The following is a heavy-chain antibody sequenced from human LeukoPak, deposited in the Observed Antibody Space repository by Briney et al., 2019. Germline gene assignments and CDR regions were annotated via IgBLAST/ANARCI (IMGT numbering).Heavy chain of an antibody. CDR1: GYSLSSGYY. D-gene: IGHD3-10*01. J-gene: IGHJ4*02. Sequence: SETLSLTCTVSGYSLSSGYYWGWIRQPPGKGLEWIGSFYHGGSTYYNPSLKSRVTISVDTSKNQFSLKLSSVTAADTAVYYCALQGESSVRGYFDYWGQGTLVTVSS. CDR3: ALQGESSVRGYFDY. V-gene: IGHV4-38-2*02. CDR2: FYHGGST.